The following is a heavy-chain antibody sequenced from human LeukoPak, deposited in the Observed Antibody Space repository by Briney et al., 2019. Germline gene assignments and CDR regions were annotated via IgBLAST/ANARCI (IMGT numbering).Heavy chain of an antibody. Sequence: SETLSLTCTVSGGSISSYYWSWIRQPPGKGLEWIGYIYHTGSTYYNPSLKSRVTISIDKSKSQFSLKLSSVTAADTAVYYCARGSVIMPFDYWGQGILVTVSS. CDR3: ARGSVIMPFDY. J-gene: IGHJ4*02. CDR2: IYHTGST. V-gene: IGHV4-59*12. D-gene: IGHD2-2*01. CDR1: GGSISSYY.